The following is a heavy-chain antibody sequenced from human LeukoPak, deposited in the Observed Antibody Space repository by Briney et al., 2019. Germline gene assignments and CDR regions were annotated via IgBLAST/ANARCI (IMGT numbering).Heavy chain of an antibody. Sequence: SETLSLTCTVSGGSISSGEYYWSWIRQPPGKGLEWIGYIYYSGSTYYNPSLKSRVTISVDTSKNQFSLKLSSVTAADTAVYYCARQGAMVRGVSGIWFDPWGQGTLVTVSS. J-gene: IGHJ5*02. CDR2: IYYSGST. CDR1: GGSISSGEYY. CDR3: ARQGAMVRGVSGIWFDP. D-gene: IGHD3-10*01. V-gene: IGHV4-30-4*01.